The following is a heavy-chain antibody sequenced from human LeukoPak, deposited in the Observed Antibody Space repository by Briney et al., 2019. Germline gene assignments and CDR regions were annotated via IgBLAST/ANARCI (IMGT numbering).Heavy chain of an antibody. CDR1: GFTFSSYG. V-gene: IGHV3-30*03. Sequence: GGSLRLSCAASGFTFSSYGIHWVRQAPGKGLEWVAAISSTGSGESYVDSVKGRFASSRDNSKNTVYLQMNNLRAEDTAVYYCSSPYGGIPALGTVYWGRGTLVTVSS. CDR3: SSPYGGIPALGTVY. D-gene: IGHD6-13*01. CDR2: ISSTGSGE. J-gene: IGHJ4*02.